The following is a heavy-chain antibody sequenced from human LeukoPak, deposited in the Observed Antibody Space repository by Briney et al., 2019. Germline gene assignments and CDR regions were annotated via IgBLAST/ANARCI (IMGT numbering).Heavy chain of an antibody. J-gene: IGHJ4*02. CDR2: ISFDGSDK. D-gene: IGHD3-10*01. Sequence: GRSLRLFCAAYGLTLSSYGMHWVRLDPGQGLERVAIISFDGSDKYSADSVKGRFTISRDNSKNTLYLQMNSLRAEDTAVYYCAKDRGSGSYYQYFDYWGQGTLVTVSS. CDR1: GLTLSSYG. V-gene: IGHV3-30*18. CDR3: AKDRGSGSYYQYFDY.